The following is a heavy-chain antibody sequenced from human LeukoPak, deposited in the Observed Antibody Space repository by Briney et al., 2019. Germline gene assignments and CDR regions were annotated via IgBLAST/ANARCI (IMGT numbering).Heavy chain of an antibody. CDR2: ISYDGSNK. V-gene: IGHV3-30*18. J-gene: IGHJ6*02. D-gene: IGHD6-13*01. CDR3: AKEGLKAAAGTDYGMDV. CDR1: GFTFSTYG. Sequence: PGRSLRLSCAASGFTFSTYGMHWVRQAPGKGLEWVAVISYDGSNKFYADSVKGRFTISRDNSKNTLYLQMNSLRAEDTGVYYCAKEGLKAAAGTDYGMDVWGQGTTVTVSS.